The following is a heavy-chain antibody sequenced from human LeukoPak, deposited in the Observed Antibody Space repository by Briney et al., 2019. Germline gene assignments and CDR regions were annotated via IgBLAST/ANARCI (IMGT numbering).Heavy chain of an antibody. V-gene: IGHV1-2*02. Sequence: ASVKVSCKASGYTFTGYYMHWVRQAPGQGLEWMGWINPNSGGTNYAQKFQGRVTMTRDTSISTAYMELSRLRSDDTAVYYCARVRTAGYSGSYLDGMDVWGQGTTVTVSS. CDR3: ARVRTAGYSGSYLDGMDV. CDR2: INPNSGGT. D-gene: IGHD1-26*01. J-gene: IGHJ6*02. CDR1: GYTFTGYY.